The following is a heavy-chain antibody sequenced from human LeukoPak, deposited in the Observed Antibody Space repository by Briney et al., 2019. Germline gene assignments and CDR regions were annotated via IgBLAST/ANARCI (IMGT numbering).Heavy chain of an antibody. CDR2: IYYSGST. V-gene: IGHV4-39*01. J-gene: IGHJ5*02. Sequence: SETLSLTCTVSGGSISSSSYYWGWIRQPPGKGLEWIGSIYYSGSTYYSPSLKSRVTISVDTSKNQFSLKLSSVTAADTAVYYCARHPPTSHQPTNYYGSGSYYFSNWFDPWGQGTLVTVSS. D-gene: IGHD3-10*01. CDR1: GGSISSSSYY. CDR3: ARHPPTSHQPTNYYGSGSYYFSNWFDP.